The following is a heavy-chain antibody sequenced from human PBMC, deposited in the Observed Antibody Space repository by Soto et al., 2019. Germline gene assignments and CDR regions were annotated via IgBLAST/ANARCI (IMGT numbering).Heavy chain of an antibody. CDR3: ARDNRVRGVIYYYGMDV. CDR1: GFTFSSYA. Sequence: GGSLRLSCAASGFTFSSYAMHWVRQAPGKGLEWVAVISYDGSNKYYADSVKGRFTISRDNSKNTLYLQMNSLRAEDTAVYYCARDNRVRGVIYYYGMDVWGQGTTVTVSS. V-gene: IGHV3-30-3*01. J-gene: IGHJ6*02. D-gene: IGHD3-10*01. CDR2: ISYDGSNK.